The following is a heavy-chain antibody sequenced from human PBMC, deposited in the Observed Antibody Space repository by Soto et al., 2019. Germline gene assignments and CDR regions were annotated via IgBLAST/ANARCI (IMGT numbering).Heavy chain of an antibody. J-gene: IGHJ5*02. Sequence: QVQLQESGPGLVKPSQTLSLTCTVSGGSISSGGYYWSWIRQHPGKGLEWIGYIYHSGTTYYNPSLKSRVTISVDTSKNQFSLKLTSVTAADTALYYCARVRGNQLLEWFDPWGQGTLVTVSS. V-gene: IGHV4-31*03. CDR3: ARVRGNQLLEWFDP. CDR1: GGSISSGGYY. D-gene: IGHD2-2*01. CDR2: IYHSGTT.